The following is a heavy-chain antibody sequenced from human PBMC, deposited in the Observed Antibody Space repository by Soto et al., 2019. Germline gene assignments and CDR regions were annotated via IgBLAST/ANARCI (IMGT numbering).Heavy chain of an antibody. CDR3: ARVTYDYGDFFDY. CDR2: ISYDGSNK. V-gene: IGHV3-30-3*01. D-gene: IGHD4-17*01. Sequence: GGSLRLSCAASGFTFSSYAMHWVRQAPGKVLEWVAVISYDGSNKYYADSVKGRFTISRDNSKNTLYLQMNSLRAEDTAVYYCARVTYDYGDFFDYWGQGTLVTVSS. CDR1: GFTFSSYA. J-gene: IGHJ4*02.